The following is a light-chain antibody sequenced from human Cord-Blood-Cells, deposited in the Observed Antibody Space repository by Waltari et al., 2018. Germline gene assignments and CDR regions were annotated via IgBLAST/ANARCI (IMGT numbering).Light chain of an antibody. CDR3: SSYTSSSTYV. V-gene: IGLV2-14*01. J-gene: IGLJ1*01. CDR2: DVR. CDR1: SSDVGGYNY. Sequence: QSALTQPASVSGSPGQSITISCTGTSSDVGGYNYVSWYQQHPGKAPKLMIYDVRKRPSGVSTRFSGSKSGNTASLTISGLQAEDEADYYCSSYTSSSTYVFGTGTKVTVL.